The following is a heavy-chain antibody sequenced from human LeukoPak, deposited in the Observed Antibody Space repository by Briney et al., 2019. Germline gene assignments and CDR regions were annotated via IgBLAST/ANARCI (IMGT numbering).Heavy chain of an antibody. V-gene: IGHV3-23*01. Sequence: GGSLRLSCAASGFTFNDYGMNWVSQAPGKGLEWVASISSSGGETYLADSLKGRFTVSRDNSKNTLYLQMNSLRAEDTVVYYCARKSYAPGSLSFSDYWGQGTLVTVSS. D-gene: IGHD3-10*01. J-gene: IGHJ4*02. CDR3: ARKSYAPGSLSFSDY. CDR2: ISSSGGET. CDR1: GFTFNDYG.